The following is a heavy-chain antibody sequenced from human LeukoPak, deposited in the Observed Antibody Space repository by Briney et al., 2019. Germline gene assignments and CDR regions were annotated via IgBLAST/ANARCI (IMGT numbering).Heavy chain of an antibody. CDR1: GFTLSNYW. V-gene: IGHV3-74*01. J-gene: IGHJ5*02. Sequence: GGSLRLSCAASGFTLSNYWMHWVRQAPGKGLVWVSRINSGGRTTGYADSVKGRFTISRDNSKNTLYLQMNSLRAEDTAVYYCAARTVTVRYNWFDPWGQGTLVTVSS. CDR3: AARTVTVRYNWFDP. CDR2: INSGGRTT. D-gene: IGHD4-17*01.